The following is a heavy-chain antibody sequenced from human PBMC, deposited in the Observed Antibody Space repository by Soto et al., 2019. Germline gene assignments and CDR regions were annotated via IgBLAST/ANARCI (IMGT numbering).Heavy chain of an antibody. J-gene: IGHJ4*02. Sequence: GGSLRLSCAASGFTFSTYGMHWVRQAPGKGLDWVAVVSYDGNQKYYADSVKGRFTISRDNYKNTLNLQMNSLRGEDTAVYYCARDIGVTDYRLDYWGQGTLVTVSS. D-gene: IGHD2-21*02. V-gene: IGHV3-30*03. CDR2: VSYDGNQK. CDR3: ARDIGVTDYRLDY. CDR1: GFTFSTYG.